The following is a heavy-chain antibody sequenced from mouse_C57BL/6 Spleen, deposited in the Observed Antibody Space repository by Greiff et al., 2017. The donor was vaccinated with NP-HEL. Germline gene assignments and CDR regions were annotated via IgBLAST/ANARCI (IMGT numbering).Heavy chain of an antibody. V-gene: IGHV1-59*01. CDR3: AREGRVYFCFDY. J-gene: IGHJ2*01. CDR1: GYTFTSYW. Sequence: VQLQQPGAELVRPGTSVKLSCKASGYTFTSYWMHWVKQRPGQGLEWIGVIDPSDSYTNYNHKFKGKATLTVDTSSSTAYMQLSSLTSEDSAVYYCAREGRVYFCFDYWGQGTTLTVSS. CDR2: IDPSDSYT. D-gene: IGHD2-1*01.